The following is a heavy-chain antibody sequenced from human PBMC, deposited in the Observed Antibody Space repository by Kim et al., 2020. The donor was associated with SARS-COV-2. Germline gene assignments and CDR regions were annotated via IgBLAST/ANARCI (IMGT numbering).Heavy chain of an antibody. CDR3: ASIRLYDSSGYHLSDWFDP. CDR2: IYYSGST. D-gene: IGHD3-22*01. Sequence: SETLSLTCTVSGGSISSYYWSWIRQPPGKGLEWIGYIYYSGSTNYNPSLKSRVTISVDTSKNQFSLKLSSVTAADTAVYYCASIRLYDSSGYHLSDWFDPWGQGTLVTVSS. CDR1: GGSISSYY. J-gene: IGHJ5*02. V-gene: IGHV4-59*01.